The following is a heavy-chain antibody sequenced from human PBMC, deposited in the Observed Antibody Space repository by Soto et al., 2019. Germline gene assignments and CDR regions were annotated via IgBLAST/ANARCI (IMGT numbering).Heavy chain of an antibody. CDR1: GLTFSNYA. CDR3: AKEVGGTYYYFDY. D-gene: IGHD1-26*01. V-gene: IGHV3-23*01. CDR2: INGGGSST. J-gene: IGHJ4*02. Sequence: GGSLRLSCAVSGLTFSNYAMSWVRQAPGKGLQWVSTINGGGSSTYFADSVKGRFTISRDNSKNTVYLQMNSLRAEDTAVYYCAKEVGGTYYYFDYWGQGTLVTVS.